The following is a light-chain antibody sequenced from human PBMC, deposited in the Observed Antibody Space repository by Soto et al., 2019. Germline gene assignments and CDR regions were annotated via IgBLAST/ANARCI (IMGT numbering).Light chain of an antibody. CDR1: SSNIGSNY. V-gene: IGLV1-47*01. Sequence: QSVLTQPPSASGTPGQRVTISCPGSSSNIGSNYVYWYQQLPGTAPKLLIYRNNQRPSGVPDRFSGSKSGTSASLAISGLRSEDEADYYCAAWDDSLSGPVVVFGGGTKLTVL. CDR2: RNN. J-gene: IGLJ2*01. CDR3: AAWDDSLSGPVVV.